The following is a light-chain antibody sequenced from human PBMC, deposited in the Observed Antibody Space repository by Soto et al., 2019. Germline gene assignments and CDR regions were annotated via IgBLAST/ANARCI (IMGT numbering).Light chain of an antibody. CDR2: NNY. Sequence: QPVLTQPPSASGTPGQRVTISCSGSSSNIGSNTVNWYQQLPGTAPKLLIYNNYQRPSGVPDRFSGSKSGTSASLAISGLQSEDEADYYCAAWDDSLNAWVFGGGTKLTVL. V-gene: IGLV1-44*01. CDR3: AAWDDSLNAWV. CDR1: SSNIGSNT. J-gene: IGLJ3*02.